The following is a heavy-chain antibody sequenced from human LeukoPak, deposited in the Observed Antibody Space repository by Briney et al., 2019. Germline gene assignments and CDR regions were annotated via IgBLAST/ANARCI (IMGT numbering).Heavy chain of an antibody. CDR2: ISGSGGST. CDR1: GFTFSSYA. V-gene: IGHV3-23*01. CDR3: AKGSAAAGTGDGY. Sequence: GGSLRLSCAASGFTFSSYAMSWVRPAPGKGMEWVSAISGSGGSTYYADSVKGRFTISRDNSKNTLYLQMNSLRVEVTAVYYCAKGSAAAGTGDGYWGQGTLVTVSS. D-gene: IGHD6-13*01. J-gene: IGHJ4*02.